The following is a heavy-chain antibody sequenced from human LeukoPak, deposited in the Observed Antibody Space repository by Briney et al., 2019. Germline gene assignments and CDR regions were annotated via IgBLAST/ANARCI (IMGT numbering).Heavy chain of an antibody. V-gene: IGHV3-21*05. D-gene: IGHD4-17*01. CDR1: GFTFSSYS. CDR3: ASMTTVTKYFQH. J-gene: IGHJ1*01. CDR2: ISSSSSYT. Sequence: PGGSLRLSCAASGFTFSSYSMNWVRQAPGKGLEWVSYISSSSSYTNYADSVKGRFTISRDNAKNSLYLQMNSLRAEDTAVYYCASMTTVTKYFQHWGQGTLVTVSS.